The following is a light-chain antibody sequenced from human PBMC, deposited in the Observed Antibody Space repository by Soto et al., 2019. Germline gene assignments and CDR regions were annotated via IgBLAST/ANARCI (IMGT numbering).Light chain of an antibody. Sequence: QSVLTQTPSASGTPGQTVTISCSGSRSNIGNNDVSWYQQFPGTAPKLLIYNNNQRPSGVPDRFSGSKSGTSASLAISGLQSEDEADYYCATWDDSLNARGVFGGGTKVTVL. CDR1: RSNIGNND. J-gene: IGLJ3*02. CDR3: ATWDDSLNARGV. CDR2: NNN. V-gene: IGLV1-44*01.